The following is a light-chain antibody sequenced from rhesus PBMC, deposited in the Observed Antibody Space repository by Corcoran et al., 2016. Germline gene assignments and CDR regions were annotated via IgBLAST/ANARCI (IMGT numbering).Light chain of an antibody. CDR1: MIGSHY. V-gene: IGLV3-36*02. CDR3: QAWDRQRGDCV. J-gene: IGLJ1*01. Sequence: YDLTQAPSVSVSPGQTARITCEGDMIGSHYIFWYKQEPPRAPTLVMFYNSERPSGIPDRFSGSKSGNTATLTITGVEAGDEADGYCQAWDRQRGDCVFGLGTRLTVL. CDR2: YNS.